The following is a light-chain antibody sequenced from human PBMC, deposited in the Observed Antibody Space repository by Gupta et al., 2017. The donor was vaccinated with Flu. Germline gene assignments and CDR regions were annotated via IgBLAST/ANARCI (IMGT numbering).Light chain of an antibody. J-gene: IGLJ3*02. CDR2: GQN. CDR3: SSGDSSDNYVL. Sequence: QGDSLNNYYATWYQQKPGQAPVLVIYGQNNRPSGIVDRFSGSFSGNTASLTITGAQAEDEADYYCSSGDSSDNYVLFGGGTKLTVL. V-gene: IGLV3-19*01. CDR1: SLNNYY.